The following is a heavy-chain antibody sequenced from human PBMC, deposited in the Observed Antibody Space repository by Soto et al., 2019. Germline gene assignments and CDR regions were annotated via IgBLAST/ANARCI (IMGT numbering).Heavy chain of an antibody. V-gene: IGHV1-69*13. CDR3: ARYIAVAGRGAFDI. CDR2: IIPIFGTA. Sequence: AAVKVSCKASGGTFSSYAISWVRQAPGQGLEWMGGIIPIFGTANYAQKFQGRVTITADESTSTAYMELSSLRSEDTAVYYCARYIAVAGRGAFDIWGQGTMVTV. D-gene: IGHD6-19*01. J-gene: IGHJ3*02. CDR1: GGTFSSYA.